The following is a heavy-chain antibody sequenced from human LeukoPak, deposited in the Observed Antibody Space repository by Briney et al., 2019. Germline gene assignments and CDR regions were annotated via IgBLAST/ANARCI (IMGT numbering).Heavy chain of an antibody. V-gene: IGHV4-61*02. CDR1: GGSISSDSYY. CDR2: IYTSGST. D-gene: IGHD6-13*01. CDR3: ARASKQGFADY. J-gene: IGHJ4*02. Sequence: SETLSLTCTVSGGSISSDSYYWSWIRQPAGKGLEWIGRIYTSGSTNYNPSLKSRVTISVDTSKNQFSLTLSSVTAADTAVYYCARASKQGFADYWGQGTLVTVSS.